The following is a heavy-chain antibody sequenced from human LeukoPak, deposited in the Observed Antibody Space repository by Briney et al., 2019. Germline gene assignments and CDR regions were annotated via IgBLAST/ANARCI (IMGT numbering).Heavy chain of an antibody. Sequence: ASVTVSCKASGCTFTSYDINWVRQATGQGLEWMGWMNPNSGNTGYAQKFQGRVTMTRNTSISTAYMELSSLRSEDTAVYYCAREASGSYYQNDYWGQGTLVTVSS. V-gene: IGHV1-8*01. J-gene: IGHJ4*02. D-gene: IGHD1-26*01. CDR2: MNPNSGNT. CDR3: AREASGSYYQNDY. CDR1: GCTFTSYD.